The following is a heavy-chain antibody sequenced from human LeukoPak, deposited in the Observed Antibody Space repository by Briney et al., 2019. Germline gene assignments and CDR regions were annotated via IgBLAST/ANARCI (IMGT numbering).Heavy chain of an antibody. J-gene: IGHJ3*02. CDR3: ARDGGGSSADAFDI. V-gene: IGHV4-39*07. CDR1: GGSISSSSYY. Sequence: SETLFLTCTVSGGSISSSSYYWGWIRQPPGKGLEWIGSIYYSGSTYYNPSLKSRVTISVDTSKNQFSLKLSSVTAADTAVYYCARDGGGSSADAFDIWGQGTMVTVSS. D-gene: IGHD1-26*01. CDR2: IYYSGST.